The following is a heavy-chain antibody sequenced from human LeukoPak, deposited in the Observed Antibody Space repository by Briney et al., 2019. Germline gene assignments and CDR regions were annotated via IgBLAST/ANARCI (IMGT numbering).Heavy chain of an antibody. J-gene: IGHJ4*02. Sequence: SETLSLTCTVSGGSISSYYWSWIRQPPGKGLEWIGYIYYSGSTNYNPSLKSRVTISVDTSKNQFSLKLSSVTAADTAVYYCARERRGAGSYPFDYWGQGTLVTVSS. CDR1: GGSISSYY. CDR3: ARERRGAGSYPFDY. D-gene: IGHD3-10*01. V-gene: IGHV4-59*01. CDR2: IYYSGST.